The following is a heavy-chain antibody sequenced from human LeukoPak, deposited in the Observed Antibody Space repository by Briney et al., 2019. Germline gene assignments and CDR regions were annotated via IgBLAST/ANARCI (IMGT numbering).Heavy chain of an antibody. D-gene: IGHD2-21*02. CDR1: GFTFSSHA. J-gene: IGHJ4*02. V-gene: IGHV3-23*01. CDR2: ISGSGGST. Sequence: GGSLRLSCAASGFTFSSHAMSWVRQAPGKGLEWVSTISGSGGSTYYANSVKGRFTISRDNSKNTLYLQMNSLRAEDSAIYYCAKDACVGVCNFHFDSWGQGTLVPVSS. CDR3: AKDACVGVCNFHFDS.